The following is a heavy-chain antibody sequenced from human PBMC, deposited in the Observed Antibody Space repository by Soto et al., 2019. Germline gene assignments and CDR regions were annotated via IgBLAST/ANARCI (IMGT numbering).Heavy chain of an antibody. Sequence: VQLVESGGGLVKPGGSLRLSCAASGFTFSDYYMSWIRQAPGKGLEWVSYISSSSSYTNYADSVKGRFTISRDNAKNSLYLQMNSLRAEDTAVYYCARRGVAARFDWFDPWGQGTLVTVSS. CDR2: ISSSSSYT. V-gene: IGHV3-11*06. D-gene: IGHD6-6*01. CDR3: ARRGVAARFDWFDP. J-gene: IGHJ5*02. CDR1: GFTFSDYY.